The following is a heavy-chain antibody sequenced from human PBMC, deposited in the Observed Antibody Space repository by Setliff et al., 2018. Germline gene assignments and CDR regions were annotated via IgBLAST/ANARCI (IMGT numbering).Heavy chain of an antibody. CDR2: ISSSSSYI. V-gene: IGHV3-11*06. Sequence: PGGSLRLSCAASGFTFSDYYMSWIRQAPGKGLEWVSYISSSSSYIYYADSVKGRFTISRDNAKNSLYLQMNSLRAEDTAVYYCAGRWGGSAYGMDVWGQGTTVTVSS. CDR3: AGRWGGSAYGMDV. J-gene: IGHJ6*02. D-gene: IGHD3-10*01. CDR1: GFTFSDYY.